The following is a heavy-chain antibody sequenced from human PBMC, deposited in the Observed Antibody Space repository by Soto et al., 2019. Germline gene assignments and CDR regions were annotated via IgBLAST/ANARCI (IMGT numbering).Heavy chain of an antibody. J-gene: IGHJ4*02. CDR1: GVSISSGGSS. Sequence: SETLSLTXAVSGVSISSGGSSWSWIRQPPGKGLEWIGYIYHSGSTYYNPSLKSRVTISVDRSKNQFSLKLSSMTAADTAVYYCARAGDSSGPVALGYWGQGTLVTVSS. CDR3: ARAGDSSGPVALGY. V-gene: IGHV4-30-2*01. D-gene: IGHD3-22*01. CDR2: IYHSGST.